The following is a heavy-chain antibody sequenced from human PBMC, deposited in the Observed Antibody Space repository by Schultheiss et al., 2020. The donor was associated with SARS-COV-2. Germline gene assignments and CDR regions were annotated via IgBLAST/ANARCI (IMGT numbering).Heavy chain of an antibody. CDR3: ARDAWWYYSGWSPYYFDY. Sequence: GESLKISCAASEFTFNNAWMSWVRQAPGKGLEWVGRIKSKTDGGTTDYAAPVKGRFTISRDESKNTLYLQMNSLRAEDTAVYYCARDAWWYYSGWSPYYFDYWGQGTLVTVSS. CDR2: IKSKTDGGTT. CDR1: EFTFNNAW. V-gene: IGHV3-15*01. D-gene: IGHD6-19*01. J-gene: IGHJ4*02.